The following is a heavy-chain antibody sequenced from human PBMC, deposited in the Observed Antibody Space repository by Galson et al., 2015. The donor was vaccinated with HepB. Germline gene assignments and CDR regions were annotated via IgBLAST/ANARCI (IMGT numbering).Heavy chain of an antibody. CDR1: GFTFSDYY. D-gene: IGHD4-17*01. V-gene: IGHV3-11*06. CDR3: ARVADADYGDHSHFDY. CDR2: ISSSSTYT. Sequence: SLRLSCAASGFTFSDYYMSWIRQAPGKGLAWVSYISSSSTYTNYADSVKGRFTISRDNAKKSLYLQINSLRAEDTAVYYCARVADADYGDHSHFDYWGQGTLVTVSS. J-gene: IGHJ4*02.